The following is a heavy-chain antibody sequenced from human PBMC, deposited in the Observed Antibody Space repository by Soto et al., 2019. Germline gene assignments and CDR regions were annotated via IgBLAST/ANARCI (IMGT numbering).Heavy chain of an antibody. CDR3: AKDLNGSGSFTSYYHYGMDV. J-gene: IGHJ6*02. V-gene: IGHV3-23*01. Sequence: GALRHSWAASGFTFRNYAMNWVRQAPGKGLEWVSSISGSGRNTYYADSVKGRLTISRDSSKNTLYLQMNSLRVEDTGVYYCAKDLNGSGSFTSYYHYGMDVWGQGTTVTVSS. D-gene: IGHD3-10*01. CDR2: ISGSGRNT. CDR1: GFTFRNYA.